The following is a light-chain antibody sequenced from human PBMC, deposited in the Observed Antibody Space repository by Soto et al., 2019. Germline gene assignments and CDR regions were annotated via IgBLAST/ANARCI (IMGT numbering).Light chain of an antibody. V-gene: IGKV3-11*01. J-gene: IGKJ4*01. CDR2: DAS. CDR3: QQSYSTPLS. Sequence: EIVLTQSPATLSLSPGERATLSCRASQSVSSYLAWYQQKPGQAPRLLIYDASNRATGIPARFSGSGSGTDFTLTISSLQPEDFATYYRQQSYSTPLSFGVGTKVYIK. CDR1: QSVSSY.